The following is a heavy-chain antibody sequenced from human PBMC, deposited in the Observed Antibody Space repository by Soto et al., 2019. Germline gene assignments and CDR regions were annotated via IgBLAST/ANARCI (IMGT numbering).Heavy chain of an antibody. J-gene: IGHJ4*02. CDR2: ISGSGGIT. Sequence: EVQLLESGGGLVPPGGFLRLSCEASGNTFSNYAMTWVRQAPGKGLEWVSAISGSGGITYYAGSVKGRFTISRDNSKNTLFLHMNSLRAEDTAIYYCAKAPASSLTASRPFDEWGQGTLVTVSS. D-gene: IGHD5-18*01. CDR3: AKAPASSLTASRPFDE. V-gene: IGHV3-23*01. CDR1: GNTFSNYA.